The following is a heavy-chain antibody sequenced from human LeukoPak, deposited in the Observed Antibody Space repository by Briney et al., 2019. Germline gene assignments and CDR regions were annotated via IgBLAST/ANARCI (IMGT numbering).Heavy chain of an antibody. D-gene: IGHD5-18*01. V-gene: IGHV4-34*01. CDR2: INHSGST. CDR3: ATRVDTAMVQYDY. Sequence: PSETLSLTCAVYGGSFSGYYWSWIRQPPGKGLEWIGEINHSGSTNYNPSLKSRVTISVDTSKNQFSLKLSSVTAADTAVYYCATRVDTAMVQYDYWGQGTLVTVSS. CDR1: GGSFSGYY. J-gene: IGHJ4*02.